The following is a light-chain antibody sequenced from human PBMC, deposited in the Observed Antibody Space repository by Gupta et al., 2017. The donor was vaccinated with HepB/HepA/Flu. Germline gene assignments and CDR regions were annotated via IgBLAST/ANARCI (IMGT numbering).Light chain of an antibody. CDR2: DAS. CDR3: HQRDSWPLT. V-gene: IGKV3-11*01. CDR1: QSISRF. Sequence: EIVLTQSPATLSLSPGERATLSCRASQSISRFLAWYQQKPGQAPRLLIHDASNRATGLPARFSGSGSGTDFTLTISSLEPEDFAVYYCHQRDSWPLTFGGGTKVEIK. J-gene: IGKJ4*01.